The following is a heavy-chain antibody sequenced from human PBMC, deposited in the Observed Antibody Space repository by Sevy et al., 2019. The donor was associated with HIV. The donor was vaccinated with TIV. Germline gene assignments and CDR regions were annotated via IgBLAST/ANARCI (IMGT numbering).Heavy chain of an antibody. Sequence: GGSLRLSCAASGFIFSSYSMNWVRQAPGRGLEWVSYISGGVITIYYADSVKGRFVISRDNARNSLSLQMNSLRDEDTAVYYCARGGTYFPYWGQGTLVTVSS. V-gene: IGHV3-48*02. CDR2: ISGGVITI. CDR1: GFIFSSYS. CDR3: ARGGTYFPY. J-gene: IGHJ4*02. D-gene: IGHD1-26*01.